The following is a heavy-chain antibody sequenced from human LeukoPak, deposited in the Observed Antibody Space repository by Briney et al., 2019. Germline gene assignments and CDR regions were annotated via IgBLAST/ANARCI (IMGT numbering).Heavy chain of an antibody. CDR3: ARAAYCGGDCYTFDY. CDR2: IIPIFGTA. J-gene: IGHJ4*02. CDR1: GGTFSSYA. Sequence: GSSAKVSCKASGGTFSSYAISWVRQAPGQGLEWMGGIIPIFGTANYAQKFQGGVTITADESTSTAYMELSSLRSEDTAVYYCARAAYCGGDCYTFDYWGQGTLVTVSS. V-gene: IGHV1-69*01. D-gene: IGHD2-21*01.